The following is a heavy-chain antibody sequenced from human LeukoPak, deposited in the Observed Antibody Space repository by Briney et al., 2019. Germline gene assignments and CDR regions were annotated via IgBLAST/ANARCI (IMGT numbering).Heavy chain of an antibody. V-gene: IGHV3-74*01. J-gene: IGHJ4*02. CDR3: AREAPVPNTVFDY. CDR1: GFTLGNYW. CDR2: IQSDGSTT. Sequence: GGSLRLSCAASGFTLGNYWMHWVRHAPGKGLVWVSRIQSDGSTTTYADSVKGRFTISRDNAKNTLYLQMNSLRAEDTAVYYCAREAPVPNTVFDYWGQGSLVTVSS. D-gene: IGHD4-17*01.